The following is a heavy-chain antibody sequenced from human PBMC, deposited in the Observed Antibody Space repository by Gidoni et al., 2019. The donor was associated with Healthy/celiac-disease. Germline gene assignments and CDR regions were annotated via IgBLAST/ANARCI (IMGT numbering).Heavy chain of an antibody. CDR1: GFTFSSYS. CDR3: ARVRGGDQLETFDY. Sequence: EVQLVESGGGLVQPGGSLRLSCAASGFTFSSYSMNWVRQAPGKGLEWVSYISSSSSTIYYADSVKGRFTISRDNAKNSLYLQMNSLRDEDTAVYYCARVRGGDQLETFDYWGQGTLVTVSS. D-gene: IGHD2-21*02. J-gene: IGHJ4*02. V-gene: IGHV3-48*02. CDR2: ISSSSSTI.